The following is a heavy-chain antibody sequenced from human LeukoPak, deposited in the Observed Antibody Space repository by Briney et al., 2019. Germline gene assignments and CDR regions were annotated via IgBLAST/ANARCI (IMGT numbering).Heavy chain of an antibody. D-gene: IGHD1-26*01. V-gene: IGHV3-23*01. CDR1: GFTFSSYA. CDR2: ISGSGGST. CDR3: AKDPLGRAYYFDY. Sequence: QSGGSLRLSCAASGFTFSSYAMSWVRQAPGKGLEWVSAISGSGGSTYYADSVKGGFTISRDNSKNTLYLQMNSLRAEDTAVYYCAKDPLGRAYYFDYWGQGTLVTVSS. J-gene: IGHJ4*02.